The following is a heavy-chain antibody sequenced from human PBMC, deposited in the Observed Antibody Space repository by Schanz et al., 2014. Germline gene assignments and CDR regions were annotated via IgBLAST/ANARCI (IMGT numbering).Heavy chain of an antibody. J-gene: IGHJ4*02. V-gene: IGHV1-69*02. CDR2: VIPILGVT. CDR1: GGTFSRLT. CDR3: ARGGYSSGWYDRDIAHFDD. Sequence: QVQLVQSGADVKKPGSSVRVSCKASGGTFSRLTFSWVRQAPGQGLEWMGRVIPILGVTHYAQKFQGRVTITADKSTTTAYMELNSLNSDDTAVYYCARGGYSSGWYDRDIAHFDDWGQGTLVTVSS. D-gene: IGHD6-19*01.